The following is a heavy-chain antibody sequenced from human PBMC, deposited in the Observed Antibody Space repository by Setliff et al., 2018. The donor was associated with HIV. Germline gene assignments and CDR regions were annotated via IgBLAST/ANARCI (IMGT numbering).Heavy chain of an antibody. Sequence: ASVKVSCKASGYTFIAYYIHWVRQAPGQGLEWMGRIDPNFGGTNYAQKFQGRVSMTRDTSISTAYMELSRLRSDDTAVYHCARDDGFDIWGQGTMVTVSS. J-gene: IGHJ3*02. CDR3: ARDDGFDI. CDR2: IDPNFGGT. CDR1: GYTFIAYY. V-gene: IGHV1-2*06.